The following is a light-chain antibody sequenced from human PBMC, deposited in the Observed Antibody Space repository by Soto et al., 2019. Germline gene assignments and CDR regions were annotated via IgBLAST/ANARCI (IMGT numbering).Light chain of an antibody. CDR1: QTISFY. Sequence: DIQMTQSPSSLSASVGDRVTITCRASQTISFYLNWYQQKPGKAPKLLIYAASNLQSGVPSRFSASGSGTEFTLTLNSLQPEDFATYYCQHAYSTPWTFGQGTKVEIK. CDR3: QHAYSTPWT. V-gene: IGKV1-39*01. J-gene: IGKJ1*01. CDR2: AAS.